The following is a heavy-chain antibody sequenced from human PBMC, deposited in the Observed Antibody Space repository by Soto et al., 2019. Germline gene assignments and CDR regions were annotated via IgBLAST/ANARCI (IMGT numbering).Heavy chain of an antibody. CDR2: VYYSGST. CDR3: ARQTEYYYASGRAAPLYGMGV. CDR1: GGSISSISSY. J-gene: IGHJ6*02. V-gene: IGHV4-39*01. Sequence: PSETLSLTCTVSGGSISSISSYWGWIRQPPGKGLEWIGNVYYSGSTYSNPSLKSRLTISADTSKNQFSLKLTSMTAADTAVYFCARQTEYYYASGRAAPLYGMGVWGQGTTVTVSS. D-gene: IGHD3-10*01.